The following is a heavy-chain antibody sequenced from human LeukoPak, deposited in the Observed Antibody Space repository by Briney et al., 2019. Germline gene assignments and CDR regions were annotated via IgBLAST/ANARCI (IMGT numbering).Heavy chain of an antibody. CDR3: ARAHYGSGSYNFDY. J-gene: IGHJ4*02. CDR1: GGSISSYY. Sequence: PSETLSLTCTVPGGSISSYYWSWIRQPAGKGLEWIGRIYTSGSTNYNPSLKSRVTMSVDTSKNQFSLKLSSVTAADTAVYYCARAHYGSGSYNFDYWGQGTLVTVSS. V-gene: IGHV4-4*07. CDR2: IYTSGST. D-gene: IGHD3-10*01.